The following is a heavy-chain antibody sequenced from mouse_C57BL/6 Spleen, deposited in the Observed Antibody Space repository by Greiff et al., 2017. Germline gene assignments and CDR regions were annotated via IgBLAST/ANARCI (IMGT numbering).Heavy chain of an antibody. CDR1: GYTFTSYW. V-gene: IGHV1-59*01. CDR3: AFESYGSSYGDMDF. J-gene: IGHJ4*01. Sequence: QVQLQQPGAELVRPGTSVKLSCKASGYTFTSYWMHWVKQRPGQGLEWIGVIDPSDSYTNYNQKFTGKATLTVATSSSTASMQLHSLTSEDSAFYFYAFESYGSSYGDMDFWGQGTSVTVSS. D-gene: IGHD1-1*01. CDR2: IDPSDSYT.